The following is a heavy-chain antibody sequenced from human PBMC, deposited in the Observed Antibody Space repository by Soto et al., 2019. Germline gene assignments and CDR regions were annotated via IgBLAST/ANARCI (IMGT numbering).Heavy chain of an antibody. CDR1: EFTFSSYA. D-gene: IGHD2-2*01. V-gene: IGHV3-23*01. CDR3: ANSVPVASMNFYYFYMYV. J-gene: IGHJ6*03. CDR2: IRGSGAGT. Sequence: EVQLLESGGGLVQPGGSLRLSCAASEFTFSSYAMSWVRQAPGKGLEWVSAIRGSGAGTYYADSVKGRFTISRDNSKNTLFLQMNSLRAEDTAVYYCANSVPVASMNFYYFYMYVWGKGTTVTVSS.